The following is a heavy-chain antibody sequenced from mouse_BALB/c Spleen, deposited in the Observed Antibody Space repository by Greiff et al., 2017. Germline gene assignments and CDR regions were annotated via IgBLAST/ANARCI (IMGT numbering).Heavy chain of an antibody. CDR2: ISYSGST. CDR1: GYSITSDYA. CDR3: ARSANFYYFDY. Sequence: EVQLVESGPGLVKPSQSLSLTCTVTGYSITSDYAWNWIRQFPGNKLEWMGYISYSGSTSYNPSLKSRISITRDTSKNQFFLQLNSVTTEDTATYYCARSANFYYFDYWGQGTTLTVSS. J-gene: IGHJ2*01. D-gene: IGHD3-3*01. V-gene: IGHV3-2*02.